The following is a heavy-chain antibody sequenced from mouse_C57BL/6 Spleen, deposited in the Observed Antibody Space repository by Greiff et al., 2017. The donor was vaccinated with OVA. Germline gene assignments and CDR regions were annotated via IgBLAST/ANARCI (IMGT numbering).Heavy chain of an antibody. Sequence: VQLQQSGPELVKPGASVKISCKASGYTFTDYYMNWVKQSHGKSLEWIGDINPNNGGTSYNQKLKGKATLTVDKSSSTAYMELRSLTSEDSAVYYCARSGITTVVATDYWGQGTTLTVSS. CDR3: ARSGITTVVATDY. CDR2: INPNNGGT. D-gene: IGHD1-1*01. CDR1: GYTFTDYY. V-gene: IGHV1-26*01. J-gene: IGHJ2*01.